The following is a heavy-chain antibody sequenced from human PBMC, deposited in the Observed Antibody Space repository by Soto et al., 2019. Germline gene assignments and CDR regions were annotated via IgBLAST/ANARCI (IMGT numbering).Heavy chain of an antibody. J-gene: IGHJ4*02. V-gene: IGHV1-46*01. Sequence: QVQLVQSGAEVKKPGASVKVSCKASGYTFTSYYMHWVRQAPGQGLEWMGIINPSGGSTSYAQKFQGRVTMTRDTSTSTGYMELSSLRSEDTAVYYCAREPGRYYDSSGYYYFDYWGQGTLVTVSS. CDR1: GYTFTSYY. CDR2: INPSGGST. CDR3: AREPGRYYDSSGYYYFDY. D-gene: IGHD3-22*01.